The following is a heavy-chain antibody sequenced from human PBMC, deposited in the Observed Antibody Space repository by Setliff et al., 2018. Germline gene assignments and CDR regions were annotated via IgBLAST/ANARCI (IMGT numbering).Heavy chain of an antibody. V-gene: IGHV1-18*01. J-gene: IGHJ6*03. CDR2: ISAYNGYI. Sequence: ASVKVSCKASGYAFGSSGISWVRQAPGQGLEWMGWISAYNGYIVYAQKFQGRVTMTRNTSISTAYMELSSLRSEDTAVYFCARGALVLQFLEWLPRFYYMDVWGKGTTVTVSS. CDR1: GYAFGSSG. D-gene: IGHD3-3*01. CDR3: ARGALVLQFLEWLPRFYYMDV.